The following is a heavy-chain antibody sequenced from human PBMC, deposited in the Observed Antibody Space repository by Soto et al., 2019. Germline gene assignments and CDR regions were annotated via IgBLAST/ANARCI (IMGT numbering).Heavy chain of an antibody. CDR2: VIPILGVV. J-gene: IGHJ4*01. Sequence: QVQVVQSGAEVKKPGSSVKVSCKASGGSYSTYTITWVRQAPGQGLEWMGRVIPILGVVNHAQKFQEKVTRHADKSTTTASMDVSSLRSADRAVYYCARESVGDDPLLDYWGQGTLVTVSS. CDR1: GGSYSTYT. CDR3: ARESVGDDPLLDY. D-gene: IGHD2-21*02. V-gene: IGHV1-69*08.